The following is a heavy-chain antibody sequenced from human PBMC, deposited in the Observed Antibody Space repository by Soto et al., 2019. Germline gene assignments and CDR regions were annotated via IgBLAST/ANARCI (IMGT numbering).Heavy chain of an antibody. CDR1: GFTFSSYA. Sequence: PGGSLRLSCAASGFTFSSYAMSWVRQAPGKGLEWVSAISGSGGSTYYADSVKGRFTISRDNSKNTLYLQMNSLRAEDTAVYYCAKVGENDSSGYLYYYWGQGTLVTVSS. CDR3: AKVGENDSSGYLYYY. V-gene: IGHV3-23*01. J-gene: IGHJ4*02. CDR2: ISGSGGST. D-gene: IGHD3-22*01.